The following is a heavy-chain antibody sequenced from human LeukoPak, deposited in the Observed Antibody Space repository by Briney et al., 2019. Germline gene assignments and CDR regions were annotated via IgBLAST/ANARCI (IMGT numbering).Heavy chain of an antibody. V-gene: IGHV4-39*01. D-gene: IGHD4-11*01. J-gene: IGHJ4*02. CDR1: GGSISGSSYY. CDR3: ARPQRYSNYALDY. CDR2: IYYSGST. Sequence: SQTLSLTCTVSGGSISGSSYYWGWIRQPPGKGLEWIGSIYYSGSTYYKPSLKSRVTMSVDTSKNQFSLKLSSVTAADTAVYYCARPQRYSNYALDYWGQGTLVTVSS.